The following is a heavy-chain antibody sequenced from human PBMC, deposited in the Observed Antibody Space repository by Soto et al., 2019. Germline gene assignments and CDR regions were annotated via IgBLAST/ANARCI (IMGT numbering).Heavy chain of an antibody. CDR1: GGTFSSYA. D-gene: IGHD4-17*01. CDR3: ARAERVDYGEQSDAFDI. J-gene: IGHJ3*02. V-gene: IGHV1-69*13. Sequence: SVKVSCKASGGTFSSYAISWVRQAPGQGLEWMGGIIPIFGTANYAQKFQGRVTITADESTSTAYMELSSLRSEDTAVYYCARAERVDYGEQSDAFDIWGQGTMVTVSS. CDR2: IIPIFGTA.